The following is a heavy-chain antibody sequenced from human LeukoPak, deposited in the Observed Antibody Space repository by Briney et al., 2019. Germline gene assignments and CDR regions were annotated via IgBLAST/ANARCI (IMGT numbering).Heavy chain of an antibody. CDR2: IWYDGSNR. Sequence: GGSLRLSCAASGFTFSSYGMHWVRQAPGKGLEWVAVIWYDGSNRYYADSVKGRFTISRDNSKNTLYLQMNSLRAEDTAVYYCARDPRYPYQYQSDDGGFSLDYWGQGTLVTVSS. V-gene: IGHV3-33*01. CDR1: GFTFSSYG. D-gene: IGHD2-15*01. J-gene: IGHJ4*02. CDR3: ARDPRYPYQYQSDDGGFSLDY.